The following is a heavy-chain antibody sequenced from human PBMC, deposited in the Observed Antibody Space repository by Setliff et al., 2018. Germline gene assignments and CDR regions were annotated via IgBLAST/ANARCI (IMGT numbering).Heavy chain of an antibody. V-gene: IGHV1-18*01. D-gene: IGHD3-22*01. CDR2: NSA. J-gene: IGHJ4*02. CDR1: GYTFTNFG. CDR3: ARVPQEALYYYDRGNHFDS. Sequence: RASVKVSCKTSGYTFTNFGINWVRQAPGQGLEWMGWNSAYAQKFQGRVTMTTDTPTSTAYMELRSLRSDDTAVYYCARVPQEALYYYDRGNHFDSWGQGTLVTVSS.